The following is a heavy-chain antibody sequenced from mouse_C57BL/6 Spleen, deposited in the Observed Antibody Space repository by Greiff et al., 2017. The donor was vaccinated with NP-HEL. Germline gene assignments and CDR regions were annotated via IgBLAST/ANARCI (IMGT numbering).Heavy chain of an antibody. J-gene: IGHJ4*01. Sequence: VQLKESGPELVKPGASVKISCKASGYSFTDYNMNWVKQSNGKSLEWIGVINPNYGTTSYNQKFKGKATLTVDQSSSTAYMQLNSLTSEDSAVYYCARSGSSPSYAMDYWGQGTSVTVSS. CDR1: GYSFTDYN. D-gene: IGHD1-1*01. CDR3: ARSGSSPSYAMDY. V-gene: IGHV1-39*01. CDR2: INPNYGTT.